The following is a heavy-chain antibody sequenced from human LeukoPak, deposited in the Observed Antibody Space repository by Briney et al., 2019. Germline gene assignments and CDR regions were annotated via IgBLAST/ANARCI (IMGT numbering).Heavy chain of an antibody. V-gene: IGHV4-34*01. J-gene: IGHJ6*02. D-gene: IGHD2-15*01. CDR3: AREDVVVVAATRWYYYGMDV. Sequence: SETLSLTCAVYGGSFSGYYWSWIRQPPGKGLEWIGEINHSGSTNYNPSLKSRVTISVDTSKNQFSLKLSSVTAADTAVYYCAREDVVVVAATRWYYYGMDVWGQGTTVTVSS. CDR2: INHSGST. CDR1: GGSFSGYY.